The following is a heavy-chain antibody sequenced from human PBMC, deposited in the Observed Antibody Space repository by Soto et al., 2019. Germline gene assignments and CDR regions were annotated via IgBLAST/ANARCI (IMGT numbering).Heavy chain of an antibody. J-gene: IGHJ4*02. CDR2: ISYDGNNR. V-gene: IGHV3-30*03. CDR1: GFTFSNYG. D-gene: IGHD3-3*01. CDR3: ASTWSGDYYFDS. Sequence: QVQLVESGGGVVQPGGSLRLSCAASGFTFSNYGMHWVRQAPGKGLEWVSVISYDGNNRYYGDSVKGRFTISRDNSKNAVYLQMNSLRVEDTAVYYCASTWSGDYYFDSWGQGSLVTVSS.